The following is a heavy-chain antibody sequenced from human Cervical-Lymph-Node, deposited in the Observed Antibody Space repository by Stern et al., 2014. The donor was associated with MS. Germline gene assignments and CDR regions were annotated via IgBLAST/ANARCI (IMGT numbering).Heavy chain of an antibody. D-gene: IGHD3-22*01. CDR2: IFPSGST. CDR1: GGSIASSSYY. Sequence: QEQLQESGPGRVKPSQTLSLTCTVSGGSIASSSYYWSWIRQPAGKGLEWIGRIFPSGSTNYTPSLQSRVTLSIDTSKNQFSLRLSSVTAADTAVYYCAREDYDGTGHPYYYGLDVWGQGTTVTVSS. V-gene: IGHV4-61*02. J-gene: IGHJ6*02. CDR3: AREDYDGTGHPYYYGLDV.